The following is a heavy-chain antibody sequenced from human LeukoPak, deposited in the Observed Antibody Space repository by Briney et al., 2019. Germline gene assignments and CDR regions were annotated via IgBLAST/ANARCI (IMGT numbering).Heavy chain of an antibody. CDR3: TARIRSSGYYYLADY. Sequence: GGSLRLSCAASGFTFSNAWMSWVRQAPGKGLEWVGRIKSKTDGGTTDYAAPVKGRFTISRDDSKNTLYLQMNSLKTEDTAVYYCTARIRSSGYYYLADYWSQGTLVTVSS. CDR1: GFTFSNAW. CDR2: IKSKTDGGTT. J-gene: IGHJ4*02. V-gene: IGHV3-15*01. D-gene: IGHD3-22*01.